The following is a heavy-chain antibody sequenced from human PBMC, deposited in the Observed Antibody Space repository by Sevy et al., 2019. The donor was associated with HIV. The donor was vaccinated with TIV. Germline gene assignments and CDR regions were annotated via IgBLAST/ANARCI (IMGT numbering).Heavy chain of an antibody. CDR3: ARDARTSGFGF. V-gene: IGHV4-61*01. Sequence: SETLSLTCTVSGGSVSSGSYYWSWIRQPPGKGLEWIGYIYYSGSTNYNPSLKSRVTISVDTSKNQFSLKLSSVTAADTAVYYCARDARTSGFGFWGPGTLVTVSS. J-gene: IGHJ4*02. CDR2: IYYSGST. D-gene: IGHD5-12*01. CDR1: GGSVSSGSYY.